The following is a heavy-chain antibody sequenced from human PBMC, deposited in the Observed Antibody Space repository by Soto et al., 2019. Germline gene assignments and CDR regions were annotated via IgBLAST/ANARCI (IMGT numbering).Heavy chain of an antibody. Sequence: PVASQRISWKDSGYSFTSYWISWVRQIPGKGLEWMGRIDPSDSYTNYSPSFQGHVTISADKSISTAYLQWSSLKASDTAMYYCARVLKDSSGWYGGVGYYYYYGMDVWGQGTTVTVSS. J-gene: IGHJ6*02. CDR1: GYSFTSYW. D-gene: IGHD6-19*01. CDR2: IDPSDSYT. V-gene: IGHV5-10-1*01. CDR3: ARVLKDSSGWYGGVGYYYYYGMDV.